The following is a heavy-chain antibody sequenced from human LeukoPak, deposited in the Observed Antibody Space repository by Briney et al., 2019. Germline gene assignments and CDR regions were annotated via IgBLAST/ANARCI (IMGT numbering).Heavy chain of an antibody. J-gene: IGHJ6*03. CDR1: GGSISSYY. Sequence: SETLSLTCTVSGGSISSYYWSWIRQPPGKGLEWIGYIYYSGSTNYNPSLKSRVTISVDTSKNQFSLKLSSVTAADTAVYYCARGPLYCSSTSCTHYCYYYMDVWGKGTTVTVSS. V-gene: IGHV4-59*12. CDR2: IYYSGST. CDR3: ARGPLYCSSTSCTHYCYYYMDV. D-gene: IGHD2-2*01.